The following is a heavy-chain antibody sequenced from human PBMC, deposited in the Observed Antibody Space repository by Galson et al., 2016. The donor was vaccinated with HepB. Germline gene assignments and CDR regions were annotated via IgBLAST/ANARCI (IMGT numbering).Heavy chain of an antibody. Sequence: SLRLSCAVSGFPFDDYAMHWVRQTPGKGLEWISGISRNSGIIGYADSVKGRFTISRDNAKNSLYLQMNSLRTGDTAFYYCAKSGKSGGPFFRNKNYYHGRDVGGQGTADNVSS. CDR2: ISRNSGII. CDR3: AKSGKSGGPFFRNKNYYHGRDV. D-gene: IGHD2-15*01. CDR1: GFPFDDYA. V-gene: IGHV3-9*01. J-gene: IGHJ6*02.